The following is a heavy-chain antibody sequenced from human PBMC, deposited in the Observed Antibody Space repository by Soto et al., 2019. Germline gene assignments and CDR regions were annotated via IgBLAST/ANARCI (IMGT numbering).Heavy chain of an antibody. CDR1: GYTFTSYY. J-gene: IGHJ5*02. CDR2: INPSGGST. D-gene: IGHD2-15*01. V-gene: IGHV1-46*03. Sequence: SVKVSCKASGYTFTSYYMHWVRQAPGQGLEWMGIINPSGGSTSYAQKFQGRVTMTRDTSTSTVYMELSSLRSEDTAVYYCARVVVVAATPDNNWFDPWGQGTLVTVSS. CDR3: ARVVVVAATPDNNWFDP.